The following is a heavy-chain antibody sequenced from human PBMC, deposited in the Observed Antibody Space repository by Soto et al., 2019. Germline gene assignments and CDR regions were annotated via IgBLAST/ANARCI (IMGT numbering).Heavy chain of an antibody. CDR1: GGSISSYY. J-gene: IGHJ6*03. D-gene: IGHD1-1*01. V-gene: IGHV4-59*08. Sequence: PSETLSLTCTVSGGSISSYYWSWIRQPPGRGLEWIGYIYYGGSTNYNPSLKSRVTISADTSENQFSLKLSSVTAADTAVYYCARHPRYSPSDYYHYFMDVWGKGTTVIVSS. CDR2: IYYGGST. CDR3: ARHPRYSPSDYYHYFMDV.